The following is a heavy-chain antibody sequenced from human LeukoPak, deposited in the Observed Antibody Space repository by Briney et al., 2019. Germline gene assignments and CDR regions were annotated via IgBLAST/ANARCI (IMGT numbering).Heavy chain of an antibody. CDR2: IKQDETEK. V-gene: IGHV3-7*03. J-gene: IGHJ6*02. Sequence: GGSLRLSCTASGFTFSNFWMGWVRQAPGKGLEWVANIKQDETEKFYLGSVKGRFTISRDNAKNSPYLQMNSLRAEDTAVYYCAKDTLELLWFGESSYGMDVWGQGTTVTVSS. D-gene: IGHD3-10*01. CDR1: GFTFSNFW. CDR3: AKDTLELLWFGESSYGMDV.